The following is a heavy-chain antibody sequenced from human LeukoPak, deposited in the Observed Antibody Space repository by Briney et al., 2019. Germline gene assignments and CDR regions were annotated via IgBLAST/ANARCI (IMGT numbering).Heavy chain of an antibody. V-gene: IGHV3-21*04. CDR2: ISSSSSYI. CDR3: ARGGYYYDSRGYYKNFDY. CDR1: GFTFSSYS. Sequence: PGGSLRLSCAASGFTFSSYSMNWVRQAPGKGREWVSSISSSSSYIYYADSVKGRFTISRDNAKNSLYLQMNSLRAEDTALYHCARGGYYYDSRGYYKNFDYWGQGTLVTVSS. D-gene: IGHD3-22*01. J-gene: IGHJ4*02.